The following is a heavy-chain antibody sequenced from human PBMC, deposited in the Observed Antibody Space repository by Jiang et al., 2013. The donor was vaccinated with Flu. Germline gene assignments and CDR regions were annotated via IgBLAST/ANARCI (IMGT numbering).Heavy chain of an antibody. CDR3: AKELETAGTGPFDY. Sequence: ASGFTFDDYAMHWVRQAPGKGLEWVSLISWDGGSTYYADSVKGRFTISRDNSKNSLYLQMNSLRAEDTALYYCAKELETAGTGPFDYWGQGTLVTVSS. CDR1: GFTFDDYA. J-gene: IGHJ4*02. D-gene: IGHD6-13*01. CDR2: ISWDGGST. V-gene: IGHV3-43D*03.